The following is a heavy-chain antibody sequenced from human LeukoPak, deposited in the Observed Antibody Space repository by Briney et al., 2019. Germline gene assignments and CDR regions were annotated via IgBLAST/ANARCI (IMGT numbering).Heavy chain of an antibody. J-gene: IGHJ1*01. CDR2: ISGSGGST. Sequence: GGSLRLSCAASGFTFSSYAMSWVRQAPGKGLEWVSAISGSGGSTYYADSVKGQFTISRDNSKNTLYLQMNSLRAEDTAVYYCANPDYYGSGSPRYFQHWGQGTLVTVSS. D-gene: IGHD3-10*01. CDR3: ANPDYYGSGSPRYFQH. CDR1: GFTFSSYA. V-gene: IGHV3-23*01.